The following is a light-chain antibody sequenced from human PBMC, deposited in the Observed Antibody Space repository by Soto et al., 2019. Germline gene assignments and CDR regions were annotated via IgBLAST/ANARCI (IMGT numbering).Light chain of an antibody. CDR3: QQYGSSPWT. CDR2: GAS. CDR1: QSVSSSY. V-gene: IGKV3-20*01. Sequence: IVLTQSPGTLSLSPGERATVSCRASQSVSSSYLAWYQQKPGQAPRLLIYGASSRATGIPDRFSGSGSGTDFTLTISRLETEDSAVYYCQQYGSSPWTFGQGTKVDIK. J-gene: IGKJ1*01.